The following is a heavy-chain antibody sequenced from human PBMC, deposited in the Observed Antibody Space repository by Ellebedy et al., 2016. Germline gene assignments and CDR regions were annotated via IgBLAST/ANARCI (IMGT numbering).Heavy chain of an antibody. V-gene: IGHV3-9*01. CDR3: AKDRGYCSGGSCYTYYMDV. Sequence: SLKISCAASGFTFDDYAMHWVRQAPGEGLEWVSGISWNSGSIGYADSVKGRFTISRDNAKNSLYLQMNSLRAEDTALYYCAKDRGYCSGGSCYTYYMDVWGKGTTVTVSS. CDR2: ISWNSGSI. CDR1: GFTFDDYA. D-gene: IGHD2-15*01. J-gene: IGHJ6*03.